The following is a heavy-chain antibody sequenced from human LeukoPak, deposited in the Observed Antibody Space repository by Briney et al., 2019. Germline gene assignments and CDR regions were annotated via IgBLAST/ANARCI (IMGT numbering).Heavy chain of an antibody. D-gene: IGHD3-10*01. Sequence: GRCLSLSCAASGFTFSSYAISCVRHPPGDGLEWVSAISGSGGSTYYADSVKGRFTISRDNSKNTLYLQMNSLRAEDTAVYYCGKVFRGDYWGQGTLVTVCS. CDR2: ISGSGGST. J-gene: IGHJ4*02. CDR1: GFTFSSYA. V-gene: IGHV3-23*01. CDR3: GKVFRGDY.